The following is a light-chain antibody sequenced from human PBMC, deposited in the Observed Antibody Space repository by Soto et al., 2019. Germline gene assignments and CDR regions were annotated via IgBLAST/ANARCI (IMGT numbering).Light chain of an antibody. CDR2: GAS. Sequence: DIQMTQSPSSLSASVGDRVTITCRATQSISSYLNWYQQKPGKAPKLLIYGASSLQSGVPSRFSGSGAETDFTLTLSSLQPEDFATYYCQQSYSTPITFGQGTRLDMK. CDR3: QQSYSTPIT. J-gene: IGKJ5*01. CDR1: QSISSY. V-gene: IGKV1-39*01.